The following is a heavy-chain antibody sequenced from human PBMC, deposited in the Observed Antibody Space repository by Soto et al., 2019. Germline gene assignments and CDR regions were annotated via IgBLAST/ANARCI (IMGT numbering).Heavy chain of an antibody. CDR3: AKAQGWNYPKDFDY. Sequence: PGGSLRLSCAASGFTFIGVAIGWVGQSQGKGLGGVSAISGRGGSTYYADSLKGRFTISRDNSKNTLYLQMNSLRAEDTAVYYCAKAQGWNYPKDFDYWGQGTLVTV. J-gene: IGHJ4*02. CDR2: ISGRGGST. V-gene: IGHV3-23*01. D-gene: IGHD1-7*01. CDR1: GFTFIGVA.